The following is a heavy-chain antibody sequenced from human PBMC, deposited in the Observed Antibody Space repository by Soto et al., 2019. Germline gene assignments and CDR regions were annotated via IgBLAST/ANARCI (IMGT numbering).Heavy chain of an antibody. D-gene: IGHD6-19*01. CDR3: AREHSSVYYFDY. CDR1: GFTFSSYA. V-gene: IGHV3-30-3*01. CDR2: ISYDGSNK. J-gene: IGHJ4*01. Sequence: GGSLRLFCAASGFTFSSYAMHWVRQAPGKGLEWVAVISYDGSNKYYADSVKGRFTISRDNSKKTLYLQMNSLRAEDTAVYYCAREHSSVYYFDYWGHGTLVTVSS.